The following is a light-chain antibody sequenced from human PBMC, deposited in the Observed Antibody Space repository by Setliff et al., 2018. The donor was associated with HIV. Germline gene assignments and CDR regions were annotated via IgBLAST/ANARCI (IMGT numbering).Light chain of an antibody. CDR2: EVS. Sequence: QSALTQPGSVSGSPGQSITISCTGTSSDVGGYNYVSWYQQHPGKAPKLIIYEVSSRPSGISSRFSGSKSGNTASLTISGLQAEDEADYYCGSCTTTSPCAFGTGTKVTVL. V-gene: IGLV2-14*01. J-gene: IGLJ1*01. CDR3: GSCTTTSPCA. CDR1: SSDVGGYNY.